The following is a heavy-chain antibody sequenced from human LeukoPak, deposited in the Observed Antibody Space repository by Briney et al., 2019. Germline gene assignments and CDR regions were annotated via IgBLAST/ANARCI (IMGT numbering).Heavy chain of an antibody. Sequence: GGSLRLSCAASGVSFSRTWMHWVRQAPGKGLVWVSHINSDGSTTYADSVKGRFTISRDNTKDMVYLQMNSLRAEDKAVYYCATDGAYGLTHWGQGTLVTVSS. CDR2: INSDGST. CDR1: GVSFSRTW. D-gene: IGHD3-16*01. CDR3: ATDGAYGLTH. V-gene: IGHV3-74*01. J-gene: IGHJ4*01.